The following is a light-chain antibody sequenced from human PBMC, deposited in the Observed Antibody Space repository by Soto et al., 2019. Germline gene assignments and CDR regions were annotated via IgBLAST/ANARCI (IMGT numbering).Light chain of an antibody. J-gene: IGKJ4*01. V-gene: IGKV3-15*01. CDR3: QPHKNWPVVT. CDR2: GAS. CDR1: RSISSN. Sequence: EMVMTQSPATLSVSPGERVTLSCRASRSISSNLAWYQQKPGQAASLLIYGASTRATGIPARFSGSGSGTEFTLTTNRLHSEDFAMYCCQPHKNWPVVTFGGGTKVDI.